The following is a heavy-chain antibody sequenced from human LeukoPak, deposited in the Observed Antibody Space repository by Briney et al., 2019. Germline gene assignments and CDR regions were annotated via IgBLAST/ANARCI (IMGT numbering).Heavy chain of an antibody. Sequence: GASVKVSCKGSGYTFTSYGISWVRQAPGQGLEWMGWISAYNGNTNYAQKLQGRVTMTTETSTSTAYMELRSLRSDDTAVYYCARERDYDILTGYYGYYYGMDVWGKGTTVTVSS. CDR1: GYTFTSYG. V-gene: IGHV1-18*04. J-gene: IGHJ6*04. CDR2: ISAYNGNT. D-gene: IGHD3-9*01. CDR3: ARERDYDILTGYYGYYYGMDV.